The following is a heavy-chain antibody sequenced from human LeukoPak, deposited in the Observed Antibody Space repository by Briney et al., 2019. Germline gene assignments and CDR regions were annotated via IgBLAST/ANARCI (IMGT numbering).Heavy chain of an antibody. J-gene: IGHJ4*02. Sequence: SETLSLTCTVSGGSISSSSYYWGWIRQPPGKGLEWIVSIYYSGSTYYNPSLKSRVTISVDTSKNQFSLKLSSVTAADTAVYYCARGRRTLVRGVLIRFDYWGQGTLVSVSS. CDR1: GGSISSSSYY. CDR3: ARGRRTLVRGVLIRFDY. D-gene: IGHD3-10*01. V-gene: IGHV4-39*07. CDR2: IYYSGST.